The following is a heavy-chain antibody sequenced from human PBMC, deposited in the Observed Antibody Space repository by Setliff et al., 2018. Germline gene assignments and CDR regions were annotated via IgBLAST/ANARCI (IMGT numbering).Heavy chain of an antibody. CDR3: ALSSLSLCSGGNCPNALDV. Sequence: ASVKVSCKTSGYLLTSYGLTWVRQAPGQGLDWLGWISPYNGHTNYAQNLQCRVTMTTDTSTNPAYMEMRGLRSYDTAVYFCALSSLSLCSGGNCPNALDVWGQGTMVTVSS. V-gene: IGHV1-18*01. J-gene: IGHJ3*01. D-gene: IGHD2-15*01. CDR1: GYLLTSYG. CDR2: ISPYNGHT.